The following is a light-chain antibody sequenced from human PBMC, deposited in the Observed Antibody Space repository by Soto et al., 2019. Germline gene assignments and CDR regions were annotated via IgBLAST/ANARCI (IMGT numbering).Light chain of an antibody. CDR2: EVS. Sequence: VRSPPCSVTVSIGQSVITSCTRTSSDVGSYNRVSWYQQPPGTAPKLMIYEVSNRPSGVPDRFSGSKSGNTASLTISGLQAGDEAAYYCSSYSSNSTYVFVTGTKVTVL. CDR1: SSDVGSYNR. J-gene: IGLJ1*01. CDR3: SSYSSNSTYV. V-gene: IGLV2-18*02.